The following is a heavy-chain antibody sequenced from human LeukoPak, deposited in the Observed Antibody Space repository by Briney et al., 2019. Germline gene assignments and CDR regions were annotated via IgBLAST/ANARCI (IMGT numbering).Heavy chain of an antibody. J-gene: IGHJ4*02. Sequence: SETLSLTCAVYGGSFSGYYRSWIRQPPGKGLEWIGEINHSGSTNYNPSLKSRVTISVDTSKNQFSLKLSSVTAADTAVYYCARGYYDSSGYSFDYWGQGTLVTVSS. D-gene: IGHD3-22*01. V-gene: IGHV4-34*01. CDR2: INHSGST. CDR3: ARGYYDSSGYSFDY. CDR1: GGSFSGYY.